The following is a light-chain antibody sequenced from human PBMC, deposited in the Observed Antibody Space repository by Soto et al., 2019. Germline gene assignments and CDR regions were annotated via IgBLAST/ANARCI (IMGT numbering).Light chain of an antibody. Sequence: DIQMTQSPSSLSASVGDRVTITCRASQSISSYLNWYQQKPGKDPKLLIYAASSLQSGVPSRFSGSGSGTDFTLTISSLQPEDFATYYCQQSYSTPYFGQGTKLEIK. CDR1: QSISSY. CDR3: QQSYSTPY. CDR2: AAS. J-gene: IGKJ2*01. V-gene: IGKV1-39*01.